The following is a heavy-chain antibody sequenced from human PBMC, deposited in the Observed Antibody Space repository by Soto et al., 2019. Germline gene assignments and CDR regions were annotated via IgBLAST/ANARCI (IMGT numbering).Heavy chain of an antibody. Sequence: QVQLVQSGAEVKKPGASVKVSCEASGYTFTGYYLHWVRQAPGQGLEWMGWINPNSGDTNYAKKFQGRVTMTRDTSISIAYMELSGLTSDDRAVYFCTRDRVPIVGLVVTSNYVYYGVGVWGQGTAVTVSS. CDR3: TRDRVPIVGLVVTSNYVYYGVGV. J-gene: IGHJ6*02. V-gene: IGHV1-2*02. CDR2: INPNSGDT. CDR1: GYTFTGYY. D-gene: IGHD3-3*01.